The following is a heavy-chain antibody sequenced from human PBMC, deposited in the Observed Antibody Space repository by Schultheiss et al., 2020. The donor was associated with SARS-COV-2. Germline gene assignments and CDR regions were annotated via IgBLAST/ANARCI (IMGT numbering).Heavy chain of an antibody. CDR2: IYHSGST. J-gene: IGHJ6*02. CDR1: GGSISNYD. D-gene: IGHD6-13*01. V-gene: IGHV4-59*12. Sequence: SETLSLTCTVSGGSISNYDWSWIRQAPGKGLEWIGYIYHSGSTNYNPSLKSRVTISVDTSKNQFSLKLSSVTAADTAVYYCARVGLIAAAGTIYYYYGMDVWGQGTTVTVSS. CDR3: ARVGLIAAAGTIYYYYGMDV.